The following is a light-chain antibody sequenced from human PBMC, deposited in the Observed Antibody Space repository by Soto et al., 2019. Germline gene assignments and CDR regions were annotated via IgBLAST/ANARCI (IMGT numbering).Light chain of an antibody. V-gene: IGKV3-20*01. CDR3: QHYGSSPPIT. CDR2: GAS. J-gene: IGKJ3*01. CDR1: QSVSSN. Sequence: EIVMTQSPATLSVSPGERATLSCRASQSVSSNLAWYQQKPGQAPRLLIYGASTRATGIPDRFSVGGSGTDFTLTISRLEPEDFAVYYCQHYGSSPPITFGPGTKVDIK.